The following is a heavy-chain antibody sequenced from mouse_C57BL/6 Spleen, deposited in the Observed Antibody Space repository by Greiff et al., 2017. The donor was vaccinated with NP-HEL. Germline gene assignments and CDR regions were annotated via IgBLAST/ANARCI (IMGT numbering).Heavy chain of an antibody. D-gene: IGHD1-1*01. Sequence: VQLQESGPGLVAPSQSLSITCTVSGFSLTSYGVSWVRQPPGKGLAWLGVIWGDGSTNYHSALISSLSISKDNSNSQVFSQLNSLQTDDTATYYCSKEHYYGSSSWGQGTLVTVSA. CDR2: IWGDGST. CDR3: SKEHYYGSSS. CDR1: GFSLTSYG. J-gene: IGHJ3*01. V-gene: IGHV2-3*01.